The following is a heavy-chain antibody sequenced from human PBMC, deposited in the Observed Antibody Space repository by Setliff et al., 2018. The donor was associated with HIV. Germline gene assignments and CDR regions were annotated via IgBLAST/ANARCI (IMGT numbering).Heavy chain of an antibody. CDR2: MDPKSGHT. CDR1: GYSFTDND. D-gene: IGHD6-19*01. J-gene: IGHJ6*03. V-gene: IGHV1-8*01. CDR3: ARAMRPGTGWLLYFYYYLDV. Sequence: GASVKVSCKASGYSFTDNDINWVRQATGQGLGWMGWMDPKSGHTVYAEKFQGRVTITRDTSISTAYMELSSLRSEDTAVYFCARAMRPGTGWLLYFYYYLDVWGTGTTVTVSS.